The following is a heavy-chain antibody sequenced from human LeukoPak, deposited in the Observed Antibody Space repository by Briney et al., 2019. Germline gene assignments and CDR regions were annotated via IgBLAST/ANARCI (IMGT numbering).Heavy chain of an antibody. D-gene: IGHD6-6*01. CDR1: GFTFSSYA. V-gene: IGHV3-30*04. CDR2: ISYDGSNN. CDR3: ARDPHRSRSISSWFDA. J-gene: IGHJ5*02. Sequence: PGGSLRLSCAASGFTFSSYAMHWVRQAPGKGLEWVSVISYDGSNNYSADSLKGRFTISRDNPKNTVYLQMHSLRVEDTAVYYCARDPHRSRSISSWFDAWGQGTLVTVSS.